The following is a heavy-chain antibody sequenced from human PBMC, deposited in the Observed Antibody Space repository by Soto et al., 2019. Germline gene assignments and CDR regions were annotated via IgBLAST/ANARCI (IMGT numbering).Heavy chain of an antibody. Sequence: EVQLVESGGGLVQPGGSLRLSCAASGFSFSTYDMNWVRQAPGKGLEWVSYISSGGQTIKSTDSVKGRFTISRDNAKNSLYLQMSGLRDEYTCVYYCSRDRQRGYSGMDVGGQGTTVTVSS. V-gene: IGHV3-48*02. CDR3: SRDRQRGYSGMDV. J-gene: IGHJ6*02. CDR2: ISSGGQTI. CDR1: GFSFSTYD. D-gene: IGHD2-2*01.